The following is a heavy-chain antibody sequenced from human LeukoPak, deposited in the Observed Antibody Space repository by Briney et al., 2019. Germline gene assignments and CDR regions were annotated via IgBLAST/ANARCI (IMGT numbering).Heavy chain of an antibody. Sequence: PSETLSLTCTVSGGSISSYYWSWIRQPPGKGLEWIGYIYYSGSTNYNPSLKSRVTISVDTSKNQFSLKLSSVTAADTAVYYCATGPGYYYDSSHALDIWGQGTMVTVSS. CDR2: IYYSGST. D-gene: IGHD3-22*01. V-gene: IGHV4-59*01. CDR3: ATGPGYYYDSSHALDI. J-gene: IGHJ3*02. CDR1: GGSISSYY.